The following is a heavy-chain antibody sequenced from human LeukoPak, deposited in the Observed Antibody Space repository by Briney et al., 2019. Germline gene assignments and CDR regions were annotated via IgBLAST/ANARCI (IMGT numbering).Heavy chain of an antibody. CDR2: IYYSGST. J-gene: IGHJ5*02. V-gene: IGHV4-39*01. Sequence: PSETLSLTCTVSGGSISSSSYYWGWIRQPPGKGLAWIGSIYYSGSTYYNPSLKSRVTISVDTSKNQFSLKLSSVTAADTAVYYCASVGGLYLFDPWGQGTLVTVSS. CDR3: ASVGGLYLFDP. CDR1: GGSISSSSYY. D-gene: IGHD3-16*01.